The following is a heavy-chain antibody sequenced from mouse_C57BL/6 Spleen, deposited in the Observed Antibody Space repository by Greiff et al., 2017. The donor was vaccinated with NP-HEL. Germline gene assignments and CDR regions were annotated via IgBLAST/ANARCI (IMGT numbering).Heavy chain of an antibody. CDR2: IDPNSGGT. CDR1: GYTFTSYW. D-gene: IGHD1-1*01. J-gene: IGHJ3*01. Sequence: VQLQQSGAELVKPGASVKLSCKASGYTFTSYWMHWVKQRPGRGLEWIGRIDPNSGGTKYNEKFKSKATLTVDKPSNTAHMQLSSLTSEDSAVYYGASDYYGSSYLAYWGQGTLFTVSA. V-gene: IGHV1-72*01. CDR3: ASDYYGSSYLAY.